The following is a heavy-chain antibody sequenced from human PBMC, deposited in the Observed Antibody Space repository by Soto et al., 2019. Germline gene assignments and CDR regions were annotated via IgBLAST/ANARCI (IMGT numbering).Heavy chain of an antibody. CDR2: ISGSGGST. Sequence: EVQLLESGGGLVQPGGSLGLSCAASGFTFSSYAMSWVRQAPGKGLEWVSLISGSGGSTYYADSVKGRFTISRDNSKNTLYLPMNSLRAEDTAVYYCAKVHGSGRYNNFPAYWGQGTLVTVSS. CDR1: GFTFSSYA. J-gene: IGHJ4*02. D-gene: IGHD3-10*01. CDR3: AKVHGSGRYNNFPAY. V-gene: IGHV3-23*01.